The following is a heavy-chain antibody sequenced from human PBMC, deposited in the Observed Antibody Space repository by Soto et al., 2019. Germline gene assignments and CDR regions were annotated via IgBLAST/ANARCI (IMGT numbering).Heavy chain of an antibody. CDR2: ISGSGGST. CDR3: AKDSARGIVATGFDY. J-gene: IGHJ4*02. V-gene: IGHV3-23*01. D-gene: IGHD5-12*01. CDR1: GFTFSSYA. Sequence: PGGSLRLSCAASGFTFSSYAMSWVRQAPGKGLEWVSAISGSGGSTYYADSVKGRFTISRDNSKNTLYLQMSSLRAEDTAVYYCAKDSARGIVATGFDYWGQGTLVTVSS.